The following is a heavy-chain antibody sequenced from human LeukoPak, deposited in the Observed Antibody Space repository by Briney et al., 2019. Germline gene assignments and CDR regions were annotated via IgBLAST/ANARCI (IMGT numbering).Heavy chain of an antibody. CDR3: ARDGSCGGDCYSFGIDAFDI. V-gene: IGHV3-33*08. J-gene: IGHJ3*02. D-gene: IGHD2-21*02. Sequence: GGSLRLSCAASGFTFSSYTMHWVRQAPGKGLEWVAVIWYDGSNKYYVDSVKGRFTISRDNSKNTLYLQMNSLRAEDTAVYYCARDGSCGGDCYSFGIDAFDIWGQGTMVTVSS. CDR1: GFTFSSYT. CDR2: IWYDGSNK.